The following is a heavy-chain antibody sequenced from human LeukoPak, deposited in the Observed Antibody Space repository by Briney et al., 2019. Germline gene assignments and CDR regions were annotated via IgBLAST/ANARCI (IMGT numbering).Heavy chain of an antibody. CDR3: ARDPDHDVAAAFDI. CDR1: AGSISNSY. D-gene: IGHD2-21*01. Sequence: SETLSLTCIVSAGSISNSYWNWIRHPPGKGLEWIGDIYKSGAPRYNPSLSSRVALSLDTSKNQLSLKLTSVTAADTAVYYCARDPDHDVAAAFDIWSQGTVVTVSS. J-gene: IGHJ3*02. V-gene: IGHV4-59*01. CDR2: IYKSGAP.